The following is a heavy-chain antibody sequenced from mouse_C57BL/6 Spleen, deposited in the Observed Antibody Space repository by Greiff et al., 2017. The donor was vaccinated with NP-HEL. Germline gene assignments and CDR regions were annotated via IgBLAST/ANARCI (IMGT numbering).Heavy chain of an antibody. CDR2: IHPNSGST. Sequence: VQLQQPGAELVKPGASVKLSCKASGYTFTSYWMHWVKQRPGQGLEWIGMIHPNSGSTNYNEKFKSKATLTVDKSSSTAYMQLSSLTSEDSAVYYCATGDSSGYRFAYWGQGTLVTVSA. CDR3: ATGDSSGYRFAY. J-gene: IGHJ3*01. V-gene: IGHV1-64*01. CDR1: GYTFTSYW. D-gene: IGHD3-2*02.